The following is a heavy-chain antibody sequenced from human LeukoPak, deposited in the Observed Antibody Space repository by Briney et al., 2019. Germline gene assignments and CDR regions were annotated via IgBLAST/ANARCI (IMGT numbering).Heavy chain of an antibody. V-gene: IGHV3-33*06. CDR2: IWSDGSDK. CDR1: GFTFSHYG. Sequence: GGSLRLSCAASGFTFSHYGMHWVRQTPGAGLEWVAVIWSDGSDKYYAKSVKGRFTISRDNSKNSLFQQMNSLRAEDTAAYYCAKGAQRGFDYSNSLQNWGQGILVTVSS. J-gene: IGHJ1*01. CDR3: AKGAQRGFDYSNSLQN. D-gene: IGHD4-11*01.